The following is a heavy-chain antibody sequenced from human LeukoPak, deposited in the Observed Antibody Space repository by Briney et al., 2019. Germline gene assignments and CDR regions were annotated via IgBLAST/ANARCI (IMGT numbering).Heavy chain of an antibody. V-gene: IGHV4-4*07. CDR2: IYTSGST. CDR3: AREIRPPPIYYYYMDV. CDR1: GGSISSYY. Sequence: SETLSLTRTVSGGSISSYYWSWIRQPAGKGLEWIGRIYTSGSTNYNPSLKSRVTMSVDTSKNQFSLKLSSVTAADTAVYYCAREIRPPPIYYYYMDVWGKGTTVTVSS. J-gene: IGHJ6*03.